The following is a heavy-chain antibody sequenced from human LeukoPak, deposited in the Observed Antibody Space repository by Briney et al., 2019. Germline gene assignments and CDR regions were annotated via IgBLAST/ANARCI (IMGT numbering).Heavy chain of an antibody. CDR1: GYTFTSYG. V-gene: IGHV1-18*01. D-gene: IGHD2-2*02. J-gene: IGHJ6*03. CDR2: ISAYNGNT. Sequence: ASVNVSCKASGYTFTSYGISWVRQAPGQGLEWMEWISAYNGNTNYAQKLQGRVTMTTDTSTSTAYMELRSLRSDDTAVYYCARGYCSSTSCYSYYYYYMDVWGKGTTVTVSS. CDR3: ARGYCSSTSCYSYYYYYMDV.